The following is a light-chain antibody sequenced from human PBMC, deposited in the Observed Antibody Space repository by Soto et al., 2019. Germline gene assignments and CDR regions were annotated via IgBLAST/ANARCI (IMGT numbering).Light chain of an antibody. V-gene: IGLV2-11*01. CDR1: SSDVGAYNY. Sequence: QSALTQPRSVSGSPGQSVSISCTGTSSDVGAYNYVSWYQQHPGKVPKVMIYDVSKRPSGVPDRFSGSKSGNTASLTISGLQSEDEADYYCCSYAGRYTYVFGTET. CDR2: DVS. J-gene: IGLJ1*01. CDR3: CSYAGRYTYV.